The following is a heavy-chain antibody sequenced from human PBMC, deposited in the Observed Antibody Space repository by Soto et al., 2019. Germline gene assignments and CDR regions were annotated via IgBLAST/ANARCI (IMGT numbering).Heavy chain of an antibody. CDR2: ISSSSSTI. CDR1: GFTFSSYS. Sequence: EVQLVESGGGLVQPGGSLRLSCAASGFTFSSYSMNWVRQAPGKGLEWVSYISSSSSTIYYADSVKGRFTISRDNAKNSLYLQMNSLRAEDTAVYYCARGVLWFGELSADYYGMDVWGQGTTVTVSS. J-gene: IGHJ6*02. D-gene: IGHD3-10*01. CDR3: ARGVLWFGELSADYYGMDV. V-gene: IGHV3-48*01.